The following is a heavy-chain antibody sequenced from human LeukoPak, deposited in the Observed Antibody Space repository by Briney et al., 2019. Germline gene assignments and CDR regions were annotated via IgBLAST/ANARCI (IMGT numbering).Heavy chain of an antibody. Sequence: GGSLRLSCAASGFSVSNYMSWVRQAPGKGLGWVSTIGGTGVRTYYATSVKGRFTISRDNSKNTLYLQIYSLRAEDTAVYFCAKDRLGGPYFFHYWGQETRVTV. CDR2: IGGTGVRT. V-gene: IGHV3-23*01. CDR1: GFSVSNY. CDR3: AKDRLGGPYFFHY. J-gene: IGHJ4*02. D-gene: IGHD3-16*01.